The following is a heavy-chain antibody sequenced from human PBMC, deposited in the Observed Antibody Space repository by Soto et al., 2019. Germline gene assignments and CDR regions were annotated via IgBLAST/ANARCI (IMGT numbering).Heavy chain of an antibody. CDR3: ARGRRGLWFGNNYWYYGMDV. CDR1: GGSFSGYY. J-gene: IGHJ6*02. CDR2: INHSGST. V-gene: IGHV4-34*01. Sequence: SETLSLTCAVYGGSFSGYYWSWIRQPPGKGLEWIGEINHSGSTNYNPSLKSRVTISVDTSKNQFSLKLSSVTAADTAVYYCARGRRGLWFGNNYWYYGMDVWGQGTTVTSP. D-gene: IGHD3-10*01.